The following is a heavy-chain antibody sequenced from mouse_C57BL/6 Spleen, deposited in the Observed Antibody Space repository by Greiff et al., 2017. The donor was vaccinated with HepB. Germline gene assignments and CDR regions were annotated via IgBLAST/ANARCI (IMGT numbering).Heavy chain of an antibody. CDR2: ISGGGGNT. D-gene: IGHD1-1*01. CDR1: GFTFSSYT. Sequence: EVQVVESGGGLVKPGGSLKLSCAASGFTFSSYTMSWVRQTPEKRLEWVATISGGGGNTYYPDSVKGRFTISRDNAKNTLYLQMSSLRSEDTALYYCASSLTTVVAKMDYWGQGTSVTVSS. CDR3: ASSLTTVVAKMDY. J-gene: IGHJ4*01. V-gene: IGHV5-9*01.